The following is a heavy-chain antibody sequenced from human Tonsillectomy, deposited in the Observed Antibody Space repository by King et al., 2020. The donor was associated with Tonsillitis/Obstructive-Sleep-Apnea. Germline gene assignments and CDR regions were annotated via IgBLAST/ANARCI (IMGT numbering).Heavy chain of an antibody. CDR2: IWYDGSNK. D-gene: IGHD5-12*01. V-gene: IGHV3-33*01. CDR3: ARDYEGDYFDY. Sequence: VQLVESGGGVVQPGRSLRLSCAASGFTFSSYGMHWVRQAPGKGLERVAVIWYDGSNKYYADSVKGRFTISRDNSKNTLYLQMNSLRAEDTAVYYCARDYEGDYFDYWGQGTLVTVSS. CDR1: GFTFSSYG. J-gene: IGHJ4*02.